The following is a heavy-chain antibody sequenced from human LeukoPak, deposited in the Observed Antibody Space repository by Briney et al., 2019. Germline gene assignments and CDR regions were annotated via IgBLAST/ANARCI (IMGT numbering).Heavy chain of an antibody. Sequence: GGSLRLSCAASGFTFSSYSMNWVRQAPGKGLEWVSSIGSSSSYIYYADSVKGRFTISRDNAKNSLYLQMNSLRAEDTAVYYCARSGLGYCSGGSCYDYWGQGTLVTVSS. CDR1: GFTFSSYS. CDR3: ARSGLGYCSGGSCYDY. V-gene: IGHV3-21*01. J-gene: IGHJ4*02. CDR2: IGSSSSYI. D-gene: IGHD2-15*01.